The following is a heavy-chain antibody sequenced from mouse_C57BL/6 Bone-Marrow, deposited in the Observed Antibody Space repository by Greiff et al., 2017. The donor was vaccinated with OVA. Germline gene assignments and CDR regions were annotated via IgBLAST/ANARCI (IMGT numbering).Heavy chain of an antibody. CDR3: ARDRTGSFAY. CDR2: ISDGGSYT. V-gene: IGHV5-4*01. CDR1: GFTFSSYA. D-gene: IGHD4-1*01. J-gene: IGHJ3*01. Sequence: EVQVVESGGGLVKPGGSLKLSCAASGFTFSSYAMSWVRQTPEKRLEWVATISDGGSYTYYPDNVKGRFTISRDNAKNNLYLQMSHLKSEDTAMYYCARDRTGSFAYWAQGTLVTVSA.